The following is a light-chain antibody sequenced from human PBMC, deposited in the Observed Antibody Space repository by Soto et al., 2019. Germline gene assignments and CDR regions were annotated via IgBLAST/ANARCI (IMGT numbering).Light chain of an antibody. CDR3: QNYNTVPPFT. CDR1: QDINNY. V-gene: IGKV1-27*01. Sequence: DIQMTQSPSSLSASVGDRVTITCRASQDINNYLAWYQHKPGKVPKPLIYAASTLRSGVPSRFSGSGSGTDFTLAISSLQPEDVATYYCQNYNTVPPFTFGPGTKVDV. CDR2: AAS. J-gene: IGKJ3*01.